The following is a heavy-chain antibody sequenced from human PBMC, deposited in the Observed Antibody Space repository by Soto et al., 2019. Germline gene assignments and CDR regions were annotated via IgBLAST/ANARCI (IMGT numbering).Heavy chain of an antibody. J-gene: IGHJ4*02. D-gene: IGHD3-10*01. CDR1: GGSISSGGYY. CDR2: IYYIGST. V-gene: IGHV4-31*03. Sequence: SETLSLTCTVSGGSISSGGYYWSWIRQHPGKGLEWIGYIYYIGSTYYNPSLKSRVTISVDTSKNQFSLKLSSVTAADTAVYFCAAHSGSTYGPLDYWGQGTQVTVSS. CDR3: AAHSGSTYGPLDY.